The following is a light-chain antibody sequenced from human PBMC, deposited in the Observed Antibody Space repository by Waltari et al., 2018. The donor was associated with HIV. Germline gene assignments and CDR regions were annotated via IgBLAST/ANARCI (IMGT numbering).Light chain of an antibody. CDR3: QQSYSTPPYT. CDR1: QAIANY. V-gene: IGKV1-39*01. J-gene: IGKJ2*01. CDR2: AAS. Sequence: DIQMTQSPSSLSASVGDRVIITCRASQAIANYLNWYQQKPGKAPKVLIYAASSLESGVPSRFSGSGFGTDFTLTITALQPEDFGTYYCQQSYSTPPYTFGSGTKLEI.